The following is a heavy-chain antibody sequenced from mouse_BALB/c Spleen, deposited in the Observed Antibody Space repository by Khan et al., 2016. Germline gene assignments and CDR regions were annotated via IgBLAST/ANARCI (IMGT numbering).Heavy chain of an antibody. CDR2: IWADGRA. Sequence: QVQLKESGPGLVAPSQSLSITCTVSGFSLTGYGVNWVRQPPGKGLEWLGKIWADGRADYNSALKSRVNLSKDNSKSQVFLKMNSLQTDDTANYYCSSDYDGSAYWGQGTQVIVSA. D-gene: IGHD2-12*01. CDR1: GFSLTGYG. J-gene: IGHJ3*01. CDR3: SSDYDGSAY. V-gene: IGHV2-6-7*01.